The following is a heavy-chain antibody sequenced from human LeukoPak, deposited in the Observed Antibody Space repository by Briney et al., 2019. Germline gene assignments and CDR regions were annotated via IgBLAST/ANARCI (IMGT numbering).Heavy chain of an antibody. CDR3: AMLLVSAFDI. J-gene: IGHJ3*02. CDR2: IYYSGST. D-gene: IGHD2-8*02. Sequence: SETLSLTCTVSGGSISSGGYYWGWIRQHPGKGLEWIGYIYYSGSTYYNPSLKSRVTISVDTSKIQFSLKLSSVTAADTAVYYCAMLLVSAFDIWGQGTMVTVSS. CDR1: GGSISSGGYY. V-gene: IGHV4-31*03.